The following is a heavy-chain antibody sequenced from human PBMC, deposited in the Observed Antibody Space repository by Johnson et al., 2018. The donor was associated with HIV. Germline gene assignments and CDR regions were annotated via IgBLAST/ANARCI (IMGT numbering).Heavy chain of an antibody. V-gene: IGHV3-30*04. CDR3: AREYSSLSQGAFDI. D-gene: IGHD6-6*01. CDR2: ISYDGSNK. Sequence: QVQLVESGGGVVQPGRSLRLSCAASGFTFSSYAMHWVRQAPGKWLEWVAVISYDGSNKYYADSVKGRFTISRDNSKNTLYLQMNSLRAEDTAVYYCAREYSSLSQGAFDIWGQGTMVTVSS. J-gene: IGHJ3*02. CDR1: GFTFSSYA.